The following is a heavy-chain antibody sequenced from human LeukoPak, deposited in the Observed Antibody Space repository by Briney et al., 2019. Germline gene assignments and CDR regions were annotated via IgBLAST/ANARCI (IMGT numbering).Heavy chain of an antibody. V-gene: IGHV3-7*01. Sequence: GSLRLSCAASGFTFSSYSMNWVRQAPGKGLEWVANIKEDGSEKYYVDSVKGRFTISRDNAKNSLYLQMNSLRAEDTAVYYCARDEFGEFSFDYWGQGTLVTVSS. D-gene: IGHD3-10*01. CDR2: IKEDGSEK. J-gene: IGHJ4*02. CDR1: GFTFSSYS. CDR3: ARDEFGEFSFDY.